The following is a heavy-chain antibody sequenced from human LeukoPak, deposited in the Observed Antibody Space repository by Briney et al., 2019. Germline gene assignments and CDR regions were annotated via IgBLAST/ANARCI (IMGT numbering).Heavy chain of an antibody. D-gene: IGHD3-22*01. V-gene: IGHV3-48*02. J-gene: IGHJ4*02. Sequence: GGSLRLSGAASLFTFRIDRMNWGRQAPGKGLEWVSYISSGGSIIYYADSVKGRFTISTDNAKNSLYLQMNSLRDEDTAVYYCARSANSDISGNYYGYCGQGTLVTVSS. CDR1: LFTFRIDR. CDR3: ARSANSDISGNYYGY. CDR2: ISSGGSII.